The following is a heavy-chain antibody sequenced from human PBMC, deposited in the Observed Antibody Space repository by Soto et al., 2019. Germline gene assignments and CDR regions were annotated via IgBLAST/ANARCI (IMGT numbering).Heavy chain of an antibody. V-gene: IGHV1-69*06. D-gene: IGHD3-22*01. CDR3: ARSYYDSSGYYPLYYYGMDV. J-gene: IGHJ6*02. CDR2: IIPIFGTA. CDR1: GGTFSSYA. Sequence: QVQLVQSGAEVKKPGSSVKVSCKASGGTFSSYAISWVRQAPGQGLEWMGGIIPIFGTANYAQKFQGRVTITAHKSTSTAYMELSSLRSEDTAVYYCARSYYDSSGYYPLYYYGMDVWGQGTTVTVSS.